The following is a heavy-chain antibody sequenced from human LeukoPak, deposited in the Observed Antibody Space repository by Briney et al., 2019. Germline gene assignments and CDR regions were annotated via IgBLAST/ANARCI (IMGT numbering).Heavy chain of an antibody. V-gene: IGHV1-46*01. CDR2: INPSGGRT. CDR1: GYSFTSYY. D-gene: IGHD3-10*01. Sequence: ASVKVSCKASGYSFTSYYMHWVRQAPGQGLEWMGEINPSGGRTNYAQKFQGRVDMTRETSTRTVYMELSSLRSEDTAVYYCARANYSGSGSHYNPSFFDYWGQGTLVTVSS. J-gene: IGHJ4*02. CDR3: ARANYSGSGSHYNPSFFDY.